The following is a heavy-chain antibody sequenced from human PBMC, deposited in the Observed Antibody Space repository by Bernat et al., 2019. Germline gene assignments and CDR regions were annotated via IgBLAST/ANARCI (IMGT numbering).Heavy chain of an antibody. CDR3: ASSLEQWFSGVNGAFDI. CDR1: GFTFSSYA. CDR2: ISYDGSNK. V-gene: IGHV3-30-3*01. D-gene: IGHD6-19*01. J-gene: IGHJ3*02. Sequence: QVQLVESGGGVVQPGRSLRLSCAASGFTFSSYAMHWVRQAPGKGLEWVAVISYDGSNKYYADSVKGRFTIPRDNSKNTLYLQMNSLRAEDTAVYYCASSLEQWFSGVNGAFDIWGQGTMVTVSS.